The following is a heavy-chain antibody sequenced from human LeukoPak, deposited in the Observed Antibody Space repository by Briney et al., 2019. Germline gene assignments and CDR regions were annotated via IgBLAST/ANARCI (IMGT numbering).Heavy chain of an antibody. D-gene: IGHD5-12*01. V-gene: IGHV3-23*01. Sequence: PGGSLSLPWQASGLTFGSYAMSWVGQVPGKGLGWVSAISGSGGSTYYADSVKGRFTISRDNSKNTLYLQMNSLRAEDTAVYYCARDSGYDRAPDYWGQGTLVTVSS. CDR3: ARDSGYDRAPDY. J-gene: IGHJ4*02. CDR1: GLTFGSYA. CDR2: ISGSGGST.